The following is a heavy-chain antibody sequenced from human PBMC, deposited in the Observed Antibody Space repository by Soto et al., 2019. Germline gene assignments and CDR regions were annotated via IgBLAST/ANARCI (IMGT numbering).Heavy chain of an antibody. J-gene: IGHJ6*02. Sequence: SETLSLTCTVSGGSISSYYWGWIRQPPGKGLEWIGYIYYSGSTNYNPSLKSRVTISVDTSKNQFSLKLSSVTAADTAVYYCARGRYYDFWNGMDVWGQGTTVTVSS. CDR2: IYYSGST. CDR3: ARGRYYDFWNGMDV. V-gene: IGHV4-59*01. CDR1: GGSISSYY. D-gene: IGHD3-3*01.